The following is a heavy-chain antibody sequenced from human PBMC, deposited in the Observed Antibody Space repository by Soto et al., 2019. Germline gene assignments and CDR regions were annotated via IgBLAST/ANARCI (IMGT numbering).Heavy chain of an antibody. J-gene: IGHJ4*02. D-gene: IGHD4-17*01. V-gene: IGHV3-21*01. Sequence: EVQLVESGGGLVKPGGSLRLSCAASGFTFSSYSMNWVRQAPGKGLEWVSSISSSSSYIYYADSVKGRFTISRDNAKNSLFLQMNSLRAEDTAVYYCARDGTVTNRAPIDYWGQGTLVTVSS. CDR2: ISSSSSYI. CDR3: ARDGTVTNRAPIDY. CDR1: GFTFSSYS.